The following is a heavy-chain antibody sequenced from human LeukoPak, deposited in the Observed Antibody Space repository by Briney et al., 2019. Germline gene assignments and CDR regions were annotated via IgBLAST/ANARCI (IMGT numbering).Heavy chain of an antibody. CDR3: VRIVGATPYYYYYMDA. D-gene: IGHD1-26*01. V-gene: IGHV4-59*01. CDR1: GGSISSYY. J-gene: IGHJ6*03. Sequence: PSETLSLTCTVSGGSISSYYWSWIRQPPGKGLEWIGYIYYSGSTNYNPSLKSRVTISVDTSKNQFSLKLSSVTAADTAVYYCVRIVGATPYYYYYMDAWGKGTTVTVSS. CDR2: IYYSGST.